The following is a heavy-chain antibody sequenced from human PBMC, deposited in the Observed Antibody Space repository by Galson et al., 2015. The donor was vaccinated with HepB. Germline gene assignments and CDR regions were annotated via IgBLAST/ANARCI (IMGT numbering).Heavy chain of an antibody. CDR2: IDWDDDK. D-gene: IGHD6-13*01. Sequence: PALVKPTQTLTLTCTFSGFSLSTSGMCVSWIRQPPGKALEWLALIDWDDDKYYSTSLKTRLTISKDTSKNQVVLTMTNMDPVDTATYYCARMHGFSRGGSSWYYFDYWGQGTLVTVSS. V-gene: IGHV2-70*01. J-gene: IGHJ4*02. CDR3: ARMHGFSRGGSSWYYFDY. CDR1: GFSLSTSGMC.